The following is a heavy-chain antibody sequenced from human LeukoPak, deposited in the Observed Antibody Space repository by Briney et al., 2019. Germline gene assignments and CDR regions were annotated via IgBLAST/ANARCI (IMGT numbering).Heavy chain of an antibody. D-gene: IGHD3-3*01. CDR1: GFTFSSYA. V-gene: IGHV3-23*01. J-gene: IGHJ6*02. CDR3: AKSVLRFLEWFQNYGMDV. Sequence: GGSLRLSCAASGFTFSSYAMSWVRQAPGKGLEWVSATSGSGGSAYYADSVKGRFTISRDNSKNTLYLQMNSLRAEDTAVYYCAKSVLRFLEWFQNYGMDVWGQGTTVTVSS. CDR2: TSGSGGSA.